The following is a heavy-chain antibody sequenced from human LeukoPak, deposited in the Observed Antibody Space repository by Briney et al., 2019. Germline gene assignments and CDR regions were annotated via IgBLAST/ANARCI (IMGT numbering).Heavy chain of an antibody. V-gene: IGHV3-30-3*01. CDR2: ISYDGNNK. CDR1: GLTFSNYA. Sequence: GRSLRLSCAASGLTFSNYAMHWVRQAPGKGLEWVAIISYDGNNKYYADSVKGRFTISRDNSKNTLYLQMNSLREEDTAVYCCAREFRGWWFDYWGQGTLVTVSS. J-gene: IGHJ4*02. CDR3: AREFRGWWFDY. D-gene: IGHD6-19*01.